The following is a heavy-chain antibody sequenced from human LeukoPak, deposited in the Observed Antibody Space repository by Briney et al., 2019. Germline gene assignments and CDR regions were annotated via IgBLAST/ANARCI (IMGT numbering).Heavy chain of an antibody. CDR3: ARDGYNVVVPPYNWFDP. V-gene: IGHV1-18*01. J-gene: IGHJ5*02. CDR2: ISAYNGNT. D-gene: IGHD2-2*01. CDR1: GYTFTSYG. Sequence: ASVKVSCKASGYTFTSYGISWVRQAPGQGLEWMGWISAYNGNTNYAQKLQGRVTMTTDTSTSTAYMELRSLRSDDTAVYYCARDGYNVVVPPYNWFDPWGQGTLVTVSS.